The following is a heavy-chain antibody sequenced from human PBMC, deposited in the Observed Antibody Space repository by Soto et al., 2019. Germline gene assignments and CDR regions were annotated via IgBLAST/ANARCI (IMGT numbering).Heavy chain of an antibody. CDR1: GFFLRDFG. D-gene: IGHD1-7*01. CDR2: IWYDGSNK. CDR3: ARDGIGGTVFRGYLDY. Sequence: GGSLRLSCVASGFFLRDFGMHWVRQAPGKGLEWVSVIWYDGSNKECADSVKGRFTISRDNSKNTLYLQMNTLGAEDTAVYYCARDGIGGTVFRGYLDYWGRGTVVTVSS. J-gene: IGHJ4*02. V-gene: IGHV3-33*01.